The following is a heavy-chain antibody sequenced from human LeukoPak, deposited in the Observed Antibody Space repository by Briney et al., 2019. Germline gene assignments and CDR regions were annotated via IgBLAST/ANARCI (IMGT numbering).Heavy chain of an antibody. J-gene: IGHJ6*03. V-gene: IGHV5-51*01. CDR2: IYSGDFDT. Sequence: PGESLQISCQGSGYRFTSYWIGWVRQMPGKGLAWMGIIYSGDFDTRYSPSFQGQVTISADNSISTAYLQWSSLKASDTAMYYCARHAPPSYYYYYYMDVWGKGTTVTVSS. CDR1: GYRFTSYW. CDR3: ARHAPPSYYYYYYMDV.